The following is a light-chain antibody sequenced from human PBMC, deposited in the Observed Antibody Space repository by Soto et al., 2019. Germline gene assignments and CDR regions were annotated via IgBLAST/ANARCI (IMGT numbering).Light chain of an antibody. Sequence: IAMKQSPATLSLYPGARATLSCRASQSVSSYLAWYQQKPGQAPRLLIYDASNRATGIPARFSGSGSGTDFTLTIVRLEPEDFAVYYCQQYGTSPRTFGQGTKVDIK. CDR1: QSVSSY. V-gene: IGKV3-11*01. J-gene: IGKJ1*01. CDR3: QQYGTSPRT. CDR2: DAS.